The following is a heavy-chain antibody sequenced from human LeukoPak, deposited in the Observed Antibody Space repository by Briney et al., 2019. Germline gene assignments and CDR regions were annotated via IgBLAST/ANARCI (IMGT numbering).Heavy chain of an antibody. CDR1: GGSISSYY. Sequence: PSETLSLTCTVSGGSISSYYWSWIRQPPGQGLEWIGYIYYSGSTNYNPSLKSRVTISVDTSKNQFSLKLSSVTAADTAVYYCARMTTVTTSLDYWGQGTLVTVSS. D-gene: IGHD4-17*01. V-gene: IGHV4-59*01. J-gene: IGHJ4*02. CDR3: ARMTTVTTSLDY. CDR2: IYYSGST.